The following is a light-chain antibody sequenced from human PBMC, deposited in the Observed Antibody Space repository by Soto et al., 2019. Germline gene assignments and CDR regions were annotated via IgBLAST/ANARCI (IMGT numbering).Light chain of an antibody. V-gene: IGLV1-36*01. CDR2: YDD. Sequence: VLTQPPSVSEAPRQRVTISCSGSSSNIGNNAVNWYQQLPGKAPKLLIYYDDLLPSGVSDRFSGSKSGTSASLAISGLQSEVDADYYCAAWDDSLTGYVFGTGTNDTDL. CDR1: SSNIGNNA. J-gene: IGLJ1*01. CDR3: AAWDDSLTGYV.